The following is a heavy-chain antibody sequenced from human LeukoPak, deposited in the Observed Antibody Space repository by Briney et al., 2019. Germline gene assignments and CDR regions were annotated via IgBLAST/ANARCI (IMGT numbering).Heavy chain of an antibody. D-gene: IGHD5-18*01. CDR2: IYYSGST. V-gene: IGHV4-59*07. CDR3: ARGGDGYSYGTVGAFDI. J-gene: IGHJ3*02. CDR1: SDSISRYY. Sequence: PSDTLSLLCSVWSDSISRYYWSWIRQPPGKGLEWIGYIYYSGSTNYNPSLKSRVTISVDTSKNQFSLKLSSVTAADTAVYYCARGGDGYSYGTVGAFDIWGQGTMVTVSS.